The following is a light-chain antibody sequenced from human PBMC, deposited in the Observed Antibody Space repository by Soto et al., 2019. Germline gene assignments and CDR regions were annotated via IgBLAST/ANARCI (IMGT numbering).Light chain of an antibody. Sequence: DLQITQSPSTLSASVGARVTITCGASQSISSCLAWYQQKPGKAPKLLIYAASSLQSGVPSRFSGSGSGTDGTLTIRSLQPEDFSTYDGQQLHRYPLTFGGGTKVDI. CDR3: QQLHRYPLT. J-gene: IGKJ4*01. V-gene: IGKV1-5*01. CDR2: AAS. CDR1: QSISSC.